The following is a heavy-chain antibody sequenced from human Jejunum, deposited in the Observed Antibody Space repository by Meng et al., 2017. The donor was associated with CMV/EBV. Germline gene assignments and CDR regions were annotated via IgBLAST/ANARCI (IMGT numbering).Heavy chain of an antibody. Sequence: QVPRLQSGAEGRKPGASVKVACKLSGGSFSTYTFSWVRQAPGQGLEWMGGLIPVLNKAKSAPRFQDRVTFTADETTTTAYMELSSLTFEDTAVYFCARGRGNQPLFDFWGQGTLVTVSS. CDR1: GGSFSTYT. J-gene: IGHJ4*02. CDR3: ARGRGNQPLFDF. CDR2: LIPVLNKA. V-gene: IGHV1-69*01. D-gene: IGHD2/OR15-2a*01.